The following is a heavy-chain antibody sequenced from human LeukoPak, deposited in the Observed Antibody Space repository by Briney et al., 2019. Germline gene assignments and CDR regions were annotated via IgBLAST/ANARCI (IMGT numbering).Heavy chain of an antibody. Sequence: GGSLRLSCAASGFTFSSYAMSWVRQAPGKGLEWVAVIWYDGSNKYYADSVKGRFTISRDNSKNTLYLQMNSLRAEDTAVYYCARDQGVFGVVISYYFDYWGQGTLVTVSS. CDR2: IWYDGSNK. D-gene: IGHD3-3*01. CDR1: GFTFSSYA. J-gene: IGHJ4*02. CDR3: ARDQGVFGVVISYYFDY. V-gene: IGHV3-33*08.